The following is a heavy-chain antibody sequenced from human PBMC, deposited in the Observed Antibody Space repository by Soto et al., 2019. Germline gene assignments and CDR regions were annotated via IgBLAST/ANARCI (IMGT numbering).Heavy chain of an antibody. CDR3: AREGQYSSSPYYYYYGMDV. CDR1: GYTFTIYD. CDR2: MNPNSGNT. D-gene: IGHD6-6*01. J-gene: IGHJ6*02. Sequence: GASVKVSCKASGYTFTIYDINWVRQSALQWLEWMGWMNPNSGNTGYAQKFQGRVTMTRNTSISTAYMELSSLRSEDTAVYYCAREGQYSSSPYYYYYGMDVWGQGTTVTVSS. V-gene: IGHV1-8*01.